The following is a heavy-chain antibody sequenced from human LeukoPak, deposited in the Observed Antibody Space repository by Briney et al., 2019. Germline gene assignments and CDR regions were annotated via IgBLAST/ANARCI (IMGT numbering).Heavy chain of an antibody. V-gene: IGHV3-7*04. CDR1: GFTFNDYA. CDR2: IKQDGSEK. Sequence: PGGSLRLSCAASGFTFNDYAMSWVRQAPGKGLEWVANIKQDGSEKYYVDSVKGRFTISRDNAKNSLYLQMNSLRAEDTAVYYCARAPLQLWLYFDYWGQGTLVTVSS. D-gene: IGHD5-18*01. J-gene: IGHJ4*02. CDR3: ARAPLQLWLYFDY.